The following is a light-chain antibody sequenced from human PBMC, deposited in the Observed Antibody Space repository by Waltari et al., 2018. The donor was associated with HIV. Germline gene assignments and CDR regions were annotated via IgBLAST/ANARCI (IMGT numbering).Light chain of an antibody. J-gene: IGLJ2*01. Sequence: QSALTQPASVSGSPGQSITISCTGTGPYISAYNYVSCYQQHPGKAPNLIIYDVGTRPSGVSDRFSGSKSGNTASLTISGLQSEDEADYHCCAYAGPTGLSEVFGGGTKLTVL. V-gene: IGLV2-23*02. CDR1: GPYISAYNY. CDR3: CAYAGPTGLSEV. CDR2: DVG.